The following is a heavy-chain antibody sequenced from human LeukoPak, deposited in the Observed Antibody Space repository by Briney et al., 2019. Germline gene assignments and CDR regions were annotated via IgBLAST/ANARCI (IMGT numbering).Heavy chain of an antibody. CDR2: ISAYNGNT. V-gene: IGHV1-18*01. CDR1: GYTFTSYG. Sequence: ASVTVSCKASGYTFTSYGISWVRQAPGQGLEWMGWISAYNGNTNYAQKLQGRVTMTTDTATSTAYVELRSLRSDDTAVYYCARDRGYYDSSGYYYFDYWGQGTLVTVSS. CDR3: ARDRGYYDSSGYYYFDY. J-gene: IGHJ4*02. D-gene: IGHD3-22*01.